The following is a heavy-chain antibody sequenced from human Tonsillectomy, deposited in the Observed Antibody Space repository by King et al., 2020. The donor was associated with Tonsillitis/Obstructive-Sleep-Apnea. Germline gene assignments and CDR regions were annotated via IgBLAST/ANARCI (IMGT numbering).Heavy chain of an antibody. D-gene: IGHD3-10*01. CDR3: ARPSYGSGVYYYFYMDV. Sequence: VQLVESGGGLVKPGGSLRLSCAASGFSFSAYAMTWVRRAPGKGLEWVSSISGDGGHIYYADSVRGRFTISRDNAKNSLYLQMDSLRAEDTAVYYCARPSYGSGVYYYFYMDVWGKGTTVAVS. CDR1: GFSFSAYA. CDR2: ISGDGGHI. V-gene: IGHV3-21*01. J-gene: IGHJ6*03.